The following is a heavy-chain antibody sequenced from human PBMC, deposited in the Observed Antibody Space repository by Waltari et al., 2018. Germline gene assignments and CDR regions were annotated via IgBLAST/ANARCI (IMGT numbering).Heavy chain of an antibody. J-gene: IGHJ1*01. D-gene: IGHD1-26*01. Sequence: QVQLVQSGAEVKKPGASVKVSCKTSGYTFTGYYMHWVRQAPGQGLEWMGWINPNRGGTNYAQKFQGRVTLTRDTSISTVYMELSRLRSDDTAIYYCARGGSYIEYLQHWGQGTLVTVSS. V-gene: IGHV1-2*02. CDR1: GYTFTGYY. CDR3: ARGGSYIEYLQH. CDR2: INPNRGGT.